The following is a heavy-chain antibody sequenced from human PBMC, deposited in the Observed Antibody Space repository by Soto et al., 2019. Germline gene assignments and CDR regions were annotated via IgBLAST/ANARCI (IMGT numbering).Heavy chain of an antibody. V-gene: IGHV4-39*01. CDR1: GGSISSSSYY. CDR3: ARRSYGSGSYYYFDY. J-gene: IGHJ4*02. D-gene: IGHD3-10*01. Sequence: SETLSLTCTVSGGSISSSSYYWGWIRQPPGKGLEWIGSIYYSGSTYYNPSLKSRVTISVDTSKNQFSLKLSSVTTADTAVYYCARRSYGSGSYYYFDYWGQGTLVTVSS. CDR2: IYYSGST.